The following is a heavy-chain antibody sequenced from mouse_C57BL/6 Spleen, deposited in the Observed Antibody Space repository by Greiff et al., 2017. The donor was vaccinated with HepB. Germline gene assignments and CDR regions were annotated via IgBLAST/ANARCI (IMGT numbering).Heavy chain of an antibody. J-gene: IGHJ2*01. CDR2: IDPSDSYT. Sequence: QVQLQQPGAELVKPGASVKLSCKASGYTFTSYWMQWVKQRPGQGLEWIGEIDPSDSYTNYNQKFKGKAKLTVDTSSSTAYMQLSSLTSEDSAVYYCAKQRGFDYWGQGTTLTVSS. CDR1: GYTFTSYW. V-gene: IGHV1-50*01. CDR3: AKQRGFDY.